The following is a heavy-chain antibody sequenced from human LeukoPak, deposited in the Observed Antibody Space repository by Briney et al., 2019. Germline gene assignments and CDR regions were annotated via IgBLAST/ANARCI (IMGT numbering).Heavy chain of an antibody. CDR3: ARVRYCSGGSCYGGGGDAFDI. CDR2: IIPILGIA. Sequence: GASVKVSCKTSGYTFTGYYMHWVRQAPGQGLEWMGRIIPILGIANYAQKFQGRVTITADKSTSTAYMELSSLRSEDTAVYYCARVRYCSGGSCYGGGGDAFDIWGQGTMVTVSS. J-gene: IGHJ3*02. V-gene: IGHV1-69*04. CDR1: GYTFTGYY. D-gene: IGHD2-15*01.